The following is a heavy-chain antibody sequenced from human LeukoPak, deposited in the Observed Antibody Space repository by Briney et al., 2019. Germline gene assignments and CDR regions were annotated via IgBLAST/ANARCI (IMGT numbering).Heavy chain of an antibody. D-gene: IGHD5-24*01. Sequence: PGGSLRLSCAASGFTFSDHALHWVRQTPGKGLEWLTLISYDGRSKYYADSVRGRFTVSRDNSKNTLDLQMNAVRPEDTAVYYCARGKNKNMATVIDYWGRGTLVTVSS. CDR3: ARGKNKNMATVIDY. CDR2: ISYDGRSK. V-gene: IGHV3-30*04. J-gene: IGHJ4*02. CDR1: GFTFSDHA.